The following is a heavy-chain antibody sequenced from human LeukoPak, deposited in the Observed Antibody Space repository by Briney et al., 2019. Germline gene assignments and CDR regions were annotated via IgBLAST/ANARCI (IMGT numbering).Heavy chain of an antibody. CDR3: ARGWKRIKSYYYDSNGHPTYAFDI. D-gene: IGHD3-22*01. J-gene: IGHJ3*02. V-gene: IGHV4-59*01. CDR1: GGSISSYH. CDR2: IYYSGST. Sequence: SETLSLTCTVSGGSISSYHWSWIRQPPGKGLEWIGYIYYSGSTNYNPSLKSRVTISVDTSKNQFSLKLSSVTAADTAVYYCARGWKRIKSYYYDSNGHPTYAFDIWGQGTMVTVSS.